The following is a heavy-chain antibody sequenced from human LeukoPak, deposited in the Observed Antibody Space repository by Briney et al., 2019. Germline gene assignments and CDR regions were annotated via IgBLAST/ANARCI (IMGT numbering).Heavy chain of an antibody. CDR3: ARGFLGNGYNIYYFDY. CDR2: IIPIFGTA. Sequence: SVKVSCKASGYTFTSYGISWVRQAPGQGLEWMGGIIPIFGTANYAQKSQGRVTITTDESTSTAYMELSSLRSEDTAVYYCARGFLGNGYNIYYFDYWGQGTLVTVSS. CDR1: GYTFTSYG. J-gene: IGHJ4*02. V-gene: IGHV1-69*05. D-gene: IGHD5-24*01.